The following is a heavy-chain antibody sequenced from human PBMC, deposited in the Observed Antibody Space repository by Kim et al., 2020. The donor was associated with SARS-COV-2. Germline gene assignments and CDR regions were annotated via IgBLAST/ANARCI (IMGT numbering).Heavy chain of an antibody. J-gene: IGHJ6*02. D-gene: IGHD2-2*01. CDR1: GFTFSSYE. Sequence: GGSLRLSCAASGFTFSSYEMNWVRQAPGKGLEWVSYISSSGSTIYYADSVKGRFTISRDNAKNSLYLQMNSLRAEDTAVYYCARDTAVVVVPAALSMDVWGQGTTVTVSS. V-gene: IGHV3-48*03. CDR2: ISSSGSTI. CDR3: ARDTAVVVVPAALSMDV.